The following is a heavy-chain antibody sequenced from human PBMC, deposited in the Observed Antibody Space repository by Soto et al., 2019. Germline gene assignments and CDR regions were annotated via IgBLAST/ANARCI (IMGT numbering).Heavy chain of an antibody. CDR1: GYTFTGYY. V-gene: IGHV1-2*02. CDR2: INPSSGGT. CDR3: AREASFNSSVFGVVIISYYGMDV. J-gene: IGHJ6*02. D-gene: IGHD3-3*01. Sequence: ASVKVSCKASGYTFTGYYMHWVRQAPGQGLEWMGWINPSSGGTNYAQKFQGRVTMTRDTSISTAYMELSRLRSDDTAVYYCAREASFNSSVFGVVIISYYGMDVWGHGTTVTVSS.